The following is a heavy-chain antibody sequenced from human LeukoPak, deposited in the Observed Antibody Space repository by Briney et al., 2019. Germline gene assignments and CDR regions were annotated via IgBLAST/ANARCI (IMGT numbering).Heavy chain of an antibody. V-gene: IGHV4-61*01. CDR3: ARTQYCSGAACYFGYFDS. J-gene: IGHJ4*02. Sequence: SETLSLTYTVSGDSVSSASYYWSWIRQPPGKGLEWIGYIYYSGSTKYNPSLKSRVTISVETSKNQFSLKLSSVTAADTAVYYCARTQYCSGAACYFGYFDSWGQGTPVTVSS. D-gene: IGHD2-15*01. CDR2: IYYSGST. CDR1: GDSVSSASYY.